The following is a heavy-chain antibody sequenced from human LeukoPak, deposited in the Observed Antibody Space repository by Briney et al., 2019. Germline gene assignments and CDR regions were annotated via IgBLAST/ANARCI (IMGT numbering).Heavy chain of an antibody. D-gene: IGHD2-8*01. V-gene: IGHV3-23*01. Sequence: PGGSLRLSCTTSGFAFSNYAMNWVRQAPGKGPEWVSGISGFNTYYADSVKGRFTIFRDNSKNVLYLQMDRLRAEDTAVYSCAKDVCTSPRCLLYFDSWGQGTLVTFSS. J-gene: IGHJ4*02. CDR1: GFAFSNYA. CDR2: ISGFNT. CDR3: AKDVCTSPRCLLYFDS.